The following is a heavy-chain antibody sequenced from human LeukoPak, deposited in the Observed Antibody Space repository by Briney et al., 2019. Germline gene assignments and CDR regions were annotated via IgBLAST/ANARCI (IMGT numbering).Heavy chain of an antibody. V-gene: IGHV3-30*18. Sequence: PGGSLRLSCAAAGITISREGMHWVRQAPGKGLEWLAVFSYDGSEIYYSDSAKGRFTISKEYSKNTLHLQMNSLRVEDTAVYYCVKEQSSGWYRVADSWGQGTLVTVSS. J-gene: IGHJ4*02. CDR3: VKEQSSGWYRVADS. CDR2: FSYDGSEI. D-gene: IGHD6-19*01. CDR1: GITISREG.